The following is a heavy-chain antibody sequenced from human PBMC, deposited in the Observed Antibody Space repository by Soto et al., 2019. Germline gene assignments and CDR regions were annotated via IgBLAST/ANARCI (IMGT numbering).Heavy chain of an antibody. CDR2: IFYSGST. D-gene: IGHD1-20*01. CDR1: GGSISNYY. Sequence: SETLSLTCAVSGGSISNYYWSWIRQPPGKGLEWIGYIFYSGSTNYNPSLESRVSISVDTSKNQFSLRLSSVTAADTAVYYCARGSPARANWNFDNWGQGTLVTVSS. J-gene: IGHJ4*02. CDR3: ARGSPARANWNFDN. V-gene: IGHV4-59*01.